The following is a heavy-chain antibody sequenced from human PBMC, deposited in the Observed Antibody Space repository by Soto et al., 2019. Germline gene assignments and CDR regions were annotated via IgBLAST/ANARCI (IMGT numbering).Heavy chain of an antibody. Sequence: QVQLQESGPGLVKPSETLSLTCTVSGGSIGDYYWTWIRQPPGKGLEWIGFIYYTGSTNYNPSLKSRVTFSLDTSKNQFSLKLTSVTAADTAIYYCARAGNNFGTGYQFDYWGQGTLVTVSS. CDR1: GGSIGDYY. V-gene: IGHV4-59*01. J-gene: IGHJ4*02. CDR3: ARAGNNFGTGYQFDY. D-gene: IGHD1-1*01. CDR2: IYYTGST.